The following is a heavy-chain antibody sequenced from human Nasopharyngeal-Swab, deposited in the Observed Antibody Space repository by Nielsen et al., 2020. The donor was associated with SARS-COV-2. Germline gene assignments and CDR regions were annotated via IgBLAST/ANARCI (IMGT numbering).Heavy chain of an antibody. CDR2: ISSSSSSI. D-gene: IGHD3-10*01. V-gene: IGHV3-48*01. Sequence: ETLSLTCAASGFTFSGYSMNWVRQASGKGLEWVSYISSSSSSIYYADSVKGRFTISRDNAKNSLYLQMNSLRAEDTAVYYCARDYTVRGVWYWGQGTLVTVSS. CDR1: GFTFSGYS. J-gene: IGHJ4*02. CDR3: ARDYTVRGVWY.